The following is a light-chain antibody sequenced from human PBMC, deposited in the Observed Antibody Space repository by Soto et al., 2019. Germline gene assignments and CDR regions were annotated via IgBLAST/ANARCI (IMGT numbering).Light chain of an antibody. V-gene: IGKV3-15*01. J-gene: IGKJ1*01. Sequence: EIVMTQSPATLSVYTGERATLSCRASQSVSSNLAWYQQKPGQAPRLLIYGASTRATGIPARFSGSGSGTEFTLTISSLQSEDFAVYYCQHYNYLPPKTFGQGTKVDI. CDR2: GAS. CDR3: QHYNYLPPKT. CDR1: QSVSSN.